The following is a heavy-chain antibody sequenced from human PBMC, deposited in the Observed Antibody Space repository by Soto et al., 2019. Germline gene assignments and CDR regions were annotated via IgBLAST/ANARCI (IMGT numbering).Heavy chain of an antibody. D-gene: IGHD3-10*01. V-gene: IGHV3-23*01. CDR2: ISGSGGST. CDR3: PLPPLRGWFRRPWLAP. CDR1: GFTFSSYA. Sequence: GWSLRLSCAASGFTFSSYAMSWVRQAPGKGLEWVSAISGSGGSTYYADSVKGRFTISRDNSKNTLYLQMNSLRAEDTAVYYCPLPPLRGWFRRPWLAPWGQGTLVTFP. J-gene: IGHJ5*02.